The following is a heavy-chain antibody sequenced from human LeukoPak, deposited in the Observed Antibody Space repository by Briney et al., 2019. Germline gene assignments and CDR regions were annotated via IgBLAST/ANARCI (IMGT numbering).Heavy chain of an antibody. J-gene: IGHJ4*02. CDR1: GFTVRNNY. Sequence: GGSLRLSCAASGFTVRNNYMSWVRQAPGKGLEWVSYISSSSSTIYYADSVKGRFTISRDNAKNTLYLQMNSLRTEDTAVYYCAKGDSSGPWTAFDYWGQGTLVTVSS. D-gene: IGHD3-22*01. V-gene: IGHV3-48*01. CDR3: AKGDSSGPWTAFDY. CDR2: ISSSSSTI.